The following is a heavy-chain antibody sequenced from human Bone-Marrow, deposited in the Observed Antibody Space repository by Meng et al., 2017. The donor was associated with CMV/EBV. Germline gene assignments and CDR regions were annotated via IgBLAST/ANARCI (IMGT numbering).Heavy chain of an antibody. CDR1: GGSISSSSYY. CDR2: IYYSGST. J-gene: IGHJ5*02. CDR3: ARRSPDIVVVVAATPLSRRRYWLDP. D-gene: IGHD2-15*01. V-gene: IGHV4-39*07. Sequence: SETLSLTCTVSGGSISSSSYYWGWIRQPPGKGLEWIGSIYYSGSTYYNPSLKSRVTISVDTSKNQFSLKLSSVTAADTAVYYCARRSPDIVVVVAATPLSRRRYWLDPWGQGTLVTVSS.